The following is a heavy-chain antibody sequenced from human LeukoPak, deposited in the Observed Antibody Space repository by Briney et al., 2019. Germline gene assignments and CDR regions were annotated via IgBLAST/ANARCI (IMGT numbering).Heavy chain of an antibody. V-gene: IGHV3-48*03. Sequence: GGSLRLSCAASGFTLSSYEMSWVRQAPGKGLEWVSYISSSGSTIYYADSVKGRFTISRDNAKNSLYLQVNSLRAEDTAVYYCVGSGKNFYHYGMDVWGQGTTVIVSS. CDR3: VGSGKNFYHYGMDV. CDR1: GFTLSSYE. J-gene: IGHJ6*02. D-gene: IGHD3-10*01. CDR2: ISSSGSTI.